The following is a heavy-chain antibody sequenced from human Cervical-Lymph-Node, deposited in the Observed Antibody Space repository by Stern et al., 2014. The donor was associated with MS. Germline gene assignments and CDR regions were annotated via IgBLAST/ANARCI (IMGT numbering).Heavy chain of an antibody. CDR3: ARDKGYTVSGVIVRTDAFDL. J-gene: IGHJ3*01. D-gene: IGHD2-21*01. CDR1: GYRFTDYF. Sequence: VQLVESGPEVKKPGASVKVSCKSSGYRFTDYFIHWVRQAPGQRPEWMGWIHPNSGATNYAQLFQGRVAMTRDTSITTVYMDLTRLTSDDTAMYYCARDKGYTVSGVIVRTDAFDLWGQGTVVTVSS. V-gene: IGHV1-2*02. CDR2: IHPNSGAT.